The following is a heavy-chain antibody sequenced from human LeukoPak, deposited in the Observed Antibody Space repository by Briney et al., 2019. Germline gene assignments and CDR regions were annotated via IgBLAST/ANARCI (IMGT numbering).Heavy chain of an antibody. D-gene: IGHD5-24*01. J-gene: IGHJ3*02. CDR1: GYTFTSYY. Sequence: ASVKVSCKASGYTFTSYYMNWVRQAPGQGLEWMGRINPNTGGTNYAQNFQGSVTMTRDTSITTVYMELSSLRADDTAVYYCARVVDGLNDGFDIWAKGQWSPSLQ. CDR3: ARVVDGLNDGFDI. V-gene: IGHV1-2*06. CDR2: INPNTGGT.